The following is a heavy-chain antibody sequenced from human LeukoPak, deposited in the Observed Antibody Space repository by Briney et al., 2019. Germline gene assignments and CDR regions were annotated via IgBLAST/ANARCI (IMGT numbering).Heavy chain of an antibody. CDR2: IFYSGST. D-gene: IGHD4/OR15-4a*01. J-gene: IGHJ6*02. Sequence: SETLSLTCAVSGGSISSSSNYWGWIRQPPGKGLEWIGSIFYSGSTYYNPSLKSRVTISVDTSKNQFSLKLSSVTAADTAVYYCGRHQTMYYGMDVWGQGTTVTVSS. CDR3: GRHQTMYYGMDV. CDR1: GGSISSSSNY. V-gene: IGHV4-39*01.